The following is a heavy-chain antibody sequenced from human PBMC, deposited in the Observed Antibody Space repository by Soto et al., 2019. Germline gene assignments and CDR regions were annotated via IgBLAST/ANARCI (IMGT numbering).Heavy chain of an antibody. V-gene: IGHV3-33*01. CDR1: GFTFSSYG. J-gene: IGHJ4*02. D-gene: IGHD6-19*01. Sequence: QVQLVESGGGVVQPGRSLRLSCAASGFTFSSYGMHWVRQAPGKGLEWVAVIWYDGSNKYYADSVKGRFTISRDNSKNTLYLQMNSLRAEDTAVYYCARGLLYSSGWYGGGFDYWGQGTLVTVSS. CDR2: IWYDGSNK. CDR3: ARGLLYSSGWYGGGFDY.